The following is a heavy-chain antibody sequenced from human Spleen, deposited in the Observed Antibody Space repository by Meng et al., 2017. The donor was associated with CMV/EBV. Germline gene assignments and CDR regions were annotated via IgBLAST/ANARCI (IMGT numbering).Heavy chain of an antibody. Sequence: GESLKISCKASGYSFTSYWIGWVRQMPGKGLEWMGIIFPADSDTTYSPSFQGQVTISADKSINTAYLRWSSLKASDTAIYYCARRGPGYCTTTSCRYSFDYWGQGTLVTVSS. CDR2: IFPADSDT. CDR3: ARRGPGYCTTTSCRYSFDY. CDR1: GYSFTSYW. J-gene: IGHJ4*02. V-gene: IGHV5-51*01. D-gene: IGHD2-2*01.